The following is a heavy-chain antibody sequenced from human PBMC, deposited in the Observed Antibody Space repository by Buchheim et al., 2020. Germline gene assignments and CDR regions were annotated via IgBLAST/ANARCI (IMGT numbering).Heavy chain of an antibody. V-gene: IGHV3-15*01. CDR1: GFTFSNAW. Sequence: EVQLVESGGGLVKPGGSLRLSCAASGFTFSNAWMSWVRQAPGKGLEWVGRLKSKTDGGTIDYAAPVKGRFTISRDDSKNTLHLQMNSLKTEDTAVYYCTTLQPLAAAVYYYYYGMDVWGQGTT. J-gene: IGHJ6*02. CDR3: TTLQPLAAAVYYYYYGMDV. CDR2: LKSKTDGGTI. D-gene: IGHD6-13*01.